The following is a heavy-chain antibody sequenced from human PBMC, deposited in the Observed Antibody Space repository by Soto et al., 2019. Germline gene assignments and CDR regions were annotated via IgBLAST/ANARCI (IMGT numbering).Heavy chain of an antibody. D-gene: IGHD2-15*01. CDR1: GLIGNSTY. V-gene: IGHV3-66*01. Sequence: EVELVESGGGLVQPGGFLRLSFAASGLIGNSTYMNRVRQAPGKGLEWVSVISNCGDTHYADSVKGRFSLSRDISKNTLHLQMSSLRVEDTAVYYCVREPRYCSGGSCSITGDAFDIWGQGTMVTVSS. CDR3: VREPRYCSGGSCSITGDAFDI. J-gene: IGHJ3*02. CDR2: ISNCGDT.